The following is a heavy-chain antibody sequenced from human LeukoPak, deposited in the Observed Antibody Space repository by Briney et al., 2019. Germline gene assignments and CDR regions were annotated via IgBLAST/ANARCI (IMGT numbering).Heavy chain of an antibody. CDR3: ARGLVLLGYCSSTSCPRFDL. CDR1: GFTFSSYA. D-gene: IGHD2-2*01. CDR2: ISYDGSNK. Sequence: PGRSLRLSCAASGFTFSSYAMHWVRQAPGKGLEWVAVISYDGSNKYYADSVKGRFTISRDNSKNTLYLQMNSLRAEDTAVYYCARGLVLLGYCSSTSCPRFDLWGRGTLVTVSS. J-gene: IGHJ2*01. V-gene: IGHV3-30-3*01.